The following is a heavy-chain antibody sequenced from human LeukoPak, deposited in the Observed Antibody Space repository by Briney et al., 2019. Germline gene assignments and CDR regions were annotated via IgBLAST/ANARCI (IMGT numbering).Heavy chain of an antibody. CDR2: ISSSSSYI. CDR3: ARDIDYYGSDALLDI. V-gene: IGHV3-21*01. D-gene: IGHD3-10*01. Sequence: PGGSLRLSCAASGFTFSSYSMNWVRQAPGKGLEWVSSISSSSSYIYYADSVKGRFTISRDNAKNPLYLQMNSLRAEDTAVYYCARDIDYYGSDALLDIWGQGTMVTVSS. J-gene: IGHJ3*02. CDR1: GFTFSSYS.